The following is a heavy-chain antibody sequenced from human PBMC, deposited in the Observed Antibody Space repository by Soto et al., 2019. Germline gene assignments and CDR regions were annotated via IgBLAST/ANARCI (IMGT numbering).Heavy chain of an antibody. D-gene: IGHD2-2*01. CDR3: AKDLHREIVVVPAATPNWFDP. J-gene: IGHJ5*02. Sequence: GGSLRLSCAASGFTFSSYGTHWVRQAPGKGLEWVAVISYDGSNKYYADSVKGRFTISRDNSKNTLYLQMNSLRAEDTAVYYCAKDLHREIVVVPAATPNWFDPWGQGTLVTVSS. CDR1: GFTFSSYG. CDR2: ISYDGSNK. V-gene: IGHV3-30*18.